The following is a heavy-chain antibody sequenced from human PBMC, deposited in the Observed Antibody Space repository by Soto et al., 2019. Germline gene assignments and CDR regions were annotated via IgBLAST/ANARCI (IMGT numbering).Heavy chain of an antibody. V-gene: IGHV5-51*01. D-gene: IGHD5-12*01. J-gene: IGHJ4*02. CDR3: AGFVGDYDSYFVH. CDR2: IYPGDSET. Sequence: PGQSLKISCKPSAYDFARTWIGWVRQLPGKALDWLGIIYPGDSETRYSPSFRGQVTFSVDMSISTAYLQWSSLKTSDIAIYYCAGFVGDYDSYFVHLGQGTWVDVFS. CDR1: AYDFARTW.